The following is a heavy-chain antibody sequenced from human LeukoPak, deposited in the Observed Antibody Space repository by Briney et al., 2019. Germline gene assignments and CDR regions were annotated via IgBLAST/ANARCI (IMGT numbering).Heavy chain of an antibody. J-gene: IGHJ5*02. CDR1: GGSVSSDNHY. CDR2: IYTDGGT. Sequence: SETLSLTCTVSGGSVSSDNHYWSCIRQPAGKGLVWIGRIYTDGGTLYNPFLKSRVTMSVDTSKNQFSLRLTSVTAADTAVYYCARRVSEVAPTLRNGENWFDPWGRGTLVTVPS. CDR3: ARRVSEVAPTLRNGENWFDP. V-gene: IGHV4-61*02. D-gene: IGHD1-26*01.